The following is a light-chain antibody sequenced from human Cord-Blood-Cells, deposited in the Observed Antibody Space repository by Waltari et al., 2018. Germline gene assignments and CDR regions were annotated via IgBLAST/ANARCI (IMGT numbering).Light chain of an antibody. V-gene: IGLV2-23*01. J-gene: IGLJ3*02. CDR1: SSDVGRYNL. CDR3: CSYAGSSTSWV. Sequence: QSALTQPASVSGSPGQSITISCTGTSSDVGRYNLVSWYQQHPGKAPKLMIDEGSKRPSGVSNRFSGSKSGNTASRTISGLQAEDEADYYCCSYAGSSTSWVFGGGTKLTVL. CDR2: EGS.